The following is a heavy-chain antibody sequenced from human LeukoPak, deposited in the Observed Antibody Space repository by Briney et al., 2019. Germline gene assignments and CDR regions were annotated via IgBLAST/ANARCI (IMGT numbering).Heavy chain of an antibody. CDR3: AKPTSLKDANYGLTVTNF. D-gene: IGHD3-10*01. CDR2: IRYDGNIK. J-gene: IGHJ4*02. Sequence: GGSLRLSCAASGFNFSAYGMHWLRQAPGKGLEWVTFIRYDGNIKYYADSVKGRFTISRDNSRNTLDLQMNSLRVEDTAVYYCAKPTSLKDANYGLTVTNFWGQGILVTVSS. CDR1: GFNFSAYG. V-gene: IGHV3-30*02.